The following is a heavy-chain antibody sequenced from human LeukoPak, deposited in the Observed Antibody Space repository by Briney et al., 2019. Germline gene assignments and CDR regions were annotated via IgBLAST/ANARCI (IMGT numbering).Heavy chain of an antibody. V-gene: IGHV4-34*01. CDR2: INHSGGT. CDR1: GGSFSVYY. J-gene: IGHJ4*02. Sequence: PSETLSLTCAVYGGSFSVYYWSWIRQPPGKGLEWIGEINHSGGTYYNPSLKSRVTLSVDTSKNQFSLKMNSVTAADTAVYYCARGRYSQYFDYWGQGTLVTVSS. CDR3: ARGRYSQYFDY. D-gene: IGHD5-18*01.